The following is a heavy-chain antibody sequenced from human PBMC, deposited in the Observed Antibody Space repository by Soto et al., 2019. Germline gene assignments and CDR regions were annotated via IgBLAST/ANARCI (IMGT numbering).Heavy chain of an antibody. CDR3: ARQASDWYGLGLFDY. CDR1: GGSISSYY. V-gene: IGHV4-4*08. Sequence: SETLSLTCTVSGGSISSYYWSWIRQPPGKGLEWIGYIYSSGSTNYNPSLKSRVTISVDTSKNQFSLKLSSVTAADTAVYYCARQASDWYGLGLFDYWGQGTLVTVSS. D-gene: IGHD6-19*01. CDR2: IYSSGST. J-gene: IGHJ4*01.